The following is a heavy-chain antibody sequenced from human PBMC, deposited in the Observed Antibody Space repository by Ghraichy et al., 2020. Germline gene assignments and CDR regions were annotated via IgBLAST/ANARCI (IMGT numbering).Heavy chain of an antibody. J-gene: IGHJ6*03. CDR2: IYTSGTT. CDR1: GGSISNYY. CDR3: ARGGEWDPAGFYFYQHMDV. V-gene: IGHV4-4*07. D-gene: IGHD3-10*01. Sequence: SETLSLTCTVSGGSISNYYWSWIRQPAGKGLEWIGRIYTSGTTNCSPSLKSRVTMSIDRSKNQFSLRLSSVTAADAAVYYCARGGEWDPAGFYFYQHMDVWSRGTTVSVSS.